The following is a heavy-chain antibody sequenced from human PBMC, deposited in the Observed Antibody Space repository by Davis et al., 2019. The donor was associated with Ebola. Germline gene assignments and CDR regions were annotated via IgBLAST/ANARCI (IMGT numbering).Heavy chain of an antibody. J-gene: IGHJ6*02. D-gene: IGHD6-19*01. V-gene: IGHV3-33*08. CDR2: IWYDGSNK. CDR1: GFTVSSNY. Sequence: GGSLRLSCAASGFTVSSNYMSWVRQAPGKGLEWVAVIWYDGSNKYYADSVKGRFTISRDNSKNTLYLQMNSLRAEDTAVYYCARDNGHSSGWYYYYGMDVWGQGTTVTVSS. CDR3: ARDNGHSSGWYYYYGMDV.